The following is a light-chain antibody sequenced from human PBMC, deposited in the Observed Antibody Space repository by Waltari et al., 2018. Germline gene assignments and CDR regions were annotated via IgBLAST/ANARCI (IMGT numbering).Light chain of an antibody. V-gene: IGLV2-14*01. J-gene: IGLJ1*01. Sequence: QSALTQPASVSGSPGQSITISCSGTDSDVGAYDFVSWYQQHPGKAPHLIIYEVSNLPAGVANRVSASKSVNTASLTISGLQAEDEADYYCSSYTPSSAPGVFGTGTRVTVL. CDR2: EVS. CDR3: SSYTPSSAPGV. CDR1: DSDVGAYDF.